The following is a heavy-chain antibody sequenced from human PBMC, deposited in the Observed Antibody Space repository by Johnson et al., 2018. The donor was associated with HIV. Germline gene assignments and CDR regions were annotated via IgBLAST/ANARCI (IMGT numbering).Heavy chain of an antibody. CDR3: AKDSDSYYFGSGDGFDI. CDR2: ISWDGGDS. D-gene: IGHD3-10*01. J-gene: IGHJ3*02. Sequence: VQLVESGGGVVQPGGSLRLSCVASGFRFDEYAMHWVRQTPGKGLEWVSLISWDGGDSYYGDSVRGRFSISRDNSKKSLSLQMNSLRPEDTALYYCAKDSDSYYFGSGDGFDIWGQGTMVTVSS. V-gene: IGHV3-43D*03. CDR1: GFRFDEYA.